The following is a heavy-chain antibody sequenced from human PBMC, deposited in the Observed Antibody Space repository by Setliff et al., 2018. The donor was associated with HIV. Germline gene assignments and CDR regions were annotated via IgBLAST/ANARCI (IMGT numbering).Heavy chain of an antibody. CDR3: ARHSPSDY. CDR2: ISNSGST. J-gene: IGHJ4*02. Sequence: PSETLSLTCSVSGGSISSGGHYWNWIRQHPGRGLEWIGYISNSGSTYYNPSLKGRLTISVDPSKNHFSLNLTSVTAAATAVYYCARHSPSDYWGQGTLVTVSS. V-gene: IGHV4-31*03. CDR1: GGSISSGGHY.